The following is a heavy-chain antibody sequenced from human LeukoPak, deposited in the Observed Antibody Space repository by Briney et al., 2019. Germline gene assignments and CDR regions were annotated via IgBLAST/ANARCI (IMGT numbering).Heavy chain of an antibody. CDR2: IYYSGRT. V-gene: IGHV4-59*01. J-gene: IGHJ5*02. CDR3: ARALRGSSTFDP. CDR1: GGSISSYY. D-gene: IGHD6-13*01. Sequence: PSETLSLTCTVSGGSISSYYWSWIRQPPGKGLEWLGYIYYSGRTNYNPSLKSRVTISVDTAKNQFSLRVSSVTAADTAVYYCARALRGSSTFDPWGQGTLVTVSS.